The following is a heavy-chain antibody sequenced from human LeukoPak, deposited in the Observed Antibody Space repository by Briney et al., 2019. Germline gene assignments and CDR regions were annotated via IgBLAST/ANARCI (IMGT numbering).Heavy chain of an antibody. D-gene: IGHD3-22*01. Sequence: GGSLRLSCAASGFTFSSYGMHWVRQAPGKGLEWVAVIWYDGSNKYYADSVKGRFTISRDNSKNTLYLQMNSLRAEDTAVYYCARGYYDSSGGYFDYWGQGTLVTVSS. CDR3: ARGYYDSSGGYFDY. CDR2: IWYDGSNK. J-gene: IGHJ4*02. V-gene: IGHV3-33*01. CDR1: GFTFSSYG.